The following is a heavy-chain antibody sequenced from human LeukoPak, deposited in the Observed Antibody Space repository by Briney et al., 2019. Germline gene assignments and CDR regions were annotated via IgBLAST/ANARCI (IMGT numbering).Heavy chain of an antibody. CDR3: ARRYYGSGSYYSLPFDY. CDR2: IHYSGST. V-gene: IGHV4-39*01. CDR1: GGSISSSSYY. D-gene: IGHD3-10*01. Sequence: SETLSLTCTVSGGSISSSSYYWGWIRQPPGKGLEWIGSIHYSGSTYYNPSLKSRVTISVDTSKNQFSLKLSSVTAADTAVYYCARRYYGSGSYYSLPFDYWGQGTLVTVSS. J-gene: IGHJ4*02.